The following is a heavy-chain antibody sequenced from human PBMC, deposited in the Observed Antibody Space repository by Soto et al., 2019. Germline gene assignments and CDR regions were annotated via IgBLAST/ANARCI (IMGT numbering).Heavy chain of an antibody. CDR3: SIVYDRSGYAITFCWFDP. D-gene: IGHD3-22*01. V-gene: IGHV1-18*01. Sequence: ASVNVSFKAAGYTFTSYCISWVRQAPGQWLELMGWISAYNGNTNYAQKLQGRVTMTTDTSTSTAYMELRSLRSDDTAVYYCSIVYDRSGYAITFCWFDPWGQG. CDR1: GYTFTSYC. J-gene: IGHJ5*02. CDR2: ISAYNGNT.